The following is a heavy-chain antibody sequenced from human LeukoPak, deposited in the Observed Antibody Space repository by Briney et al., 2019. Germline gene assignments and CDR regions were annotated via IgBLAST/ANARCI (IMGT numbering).Heavy chain of an antibody. CDR1: GFIFSTYE. CDR3: ASWGSGSSFDY. CDR2: ISYSGRTI. J-gene: IGHJ4*02. V-gene: IGHV3-48*03. D-gene: IGHD3-10*01. Sequence: GGSLRLSCAASGFIFSTYEMNWVRQAPGKGLEWLSYISYSGRTIYYADSVKGRFTISRDNAKNSLFLQMNSLRAEDTAVYYCASWGSGSSFDYWGQGTLVTVSS.